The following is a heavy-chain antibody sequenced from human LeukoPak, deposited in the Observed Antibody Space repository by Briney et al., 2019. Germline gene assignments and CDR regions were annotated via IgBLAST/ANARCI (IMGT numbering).Heavy chain of an antibody. V-gene: IGHV4-61*02. D-gene: IGHD1-26*01. CDR2: IFTSGST. J-gene: IGHJ3*02. CDR3: ARYIVSYPHDAFDI. CDR1: GGSISSGSYY. Sequence: PSETLSLTCTVSGGSISSGSYYWSWIRQPAGKGLEWIGRIFTSGSTNYNPSLKSRVTISVDTSKNQFSLTLTSVTAADTAVYYCARYIVSYPHDAFDIWGQGTMVTVSS.